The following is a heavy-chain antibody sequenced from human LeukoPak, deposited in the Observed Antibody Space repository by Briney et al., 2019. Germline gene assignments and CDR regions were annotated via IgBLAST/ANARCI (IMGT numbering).Heavy chain of an antibody. Sequence: GGSLRLSCTASGFTFGDYAMSWVRQAPGKGPEWVGFIRSKAYGGTTEYAASVKGRFTISRDDSKSIAYLQMNSLKTEDTAVYYCTSRFWSGYYLLWGQGTLVTVSS. CDR3: TSRFWSGYYLL. V-gene: IGHV3-49*04. D-gene: IGHD3-3*01. CDR1: GFTFGDYA. J-gene: IGHJ4*02. CDR2: IRSKAYGGTT.